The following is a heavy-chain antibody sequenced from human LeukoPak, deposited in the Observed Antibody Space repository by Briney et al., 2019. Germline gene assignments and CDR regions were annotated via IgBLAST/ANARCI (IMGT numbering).Heavy chain of an antibody. J-gene: IGHJ4*02. CDR2: ISGSGSTI. D-gene: IGHD3-10*01. CDR3: AARDRVLLWFGELLEVDY. CDR1: GFTSSSYE. V-gene: IGHV3-48*03. Sequence: GGSLRLSCAASGFTSSSYEMNWVRQAPGKGLEWVSYISGSGSTIYYADSVKGRFTISRDNAKNSLYLQMNSLRAEDTAVYYCAARDRVLLWFGELLEVDYWGQGTLVTVSS.